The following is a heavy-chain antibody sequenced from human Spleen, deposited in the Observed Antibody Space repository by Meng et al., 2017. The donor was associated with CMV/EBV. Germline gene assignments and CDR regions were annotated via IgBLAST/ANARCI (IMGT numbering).Heavy chain of an antibody. CDR2: IWYDGSNK. Sequence: GESLKISCAASGFTFSTYGMHWVRQAPGKGLECMAVIWYDGSNKNFADSVKGRFTISRDNSKNTLYLQMNSLRAEDTAVYYCARARGSSSPCWFDPWGQGTLVTVSS. CDR1: GFTFSTYG. V-gene: IGHV3-33*01. D-gene: IGHD6-6*01. J-gene: IGHJ5*02. CDR3: ARARGSSSPCWFDP.